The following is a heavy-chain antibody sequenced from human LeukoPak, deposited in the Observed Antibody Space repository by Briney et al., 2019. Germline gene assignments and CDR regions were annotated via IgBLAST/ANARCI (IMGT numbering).Heavy chain of an antibody. J-gene: IGHJ3*02. D-gene: IGHD1-26*01. CDR2: INPSGGST. V-gene: IGHV1-46*01. CDR3: ARGEPQSAFDI. CDR1: GYTFTSYY. Sequence: GASVKVSCKASGYTFTSYYMHWVRQAPGQGLELMGIINPSGGSTSYAQKLQGRVTMTRDMSTSTVYMELSSLRPEDTAVYYCARGEPQSAFDIWGQGTMVTVSS.